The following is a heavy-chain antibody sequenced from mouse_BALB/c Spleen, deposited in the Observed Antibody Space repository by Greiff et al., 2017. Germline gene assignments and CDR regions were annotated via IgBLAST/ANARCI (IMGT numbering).Heavy chain of an antibody. CDR1: WVSFTHYG. CDR2: IWAGGST. V-gene: IGHV2-9*02. Sequence: PKESGPGLVAPSQSLSIPFPVSWVSFTHYGVHLVRPPPGKGLEWLGVIWAGGSTNYNSALMSRLSISKDNSKSQVFLKMNSLQTDDTAMYYCARDGEITTAVGAMDYWGQGTSVTVSS. J-gene: IGHJ4*01. D-gene: IGHD1-1*01. CDR3: ARDGEITTAVGAMDY.